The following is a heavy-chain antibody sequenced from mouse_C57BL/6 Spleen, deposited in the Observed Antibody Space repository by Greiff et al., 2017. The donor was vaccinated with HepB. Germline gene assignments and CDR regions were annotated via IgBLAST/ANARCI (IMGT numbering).Heavy chain of an antibody. V-gene: IGHV1-80*01. CDR2: IYPGDGDT. CDR1: GYAFSSYW. J-gene: IGHJ1*03. CDR3: ARGANWDRGYFDV. Sequence: VQLQQSGAELVKPGASVKISCKASGYAFSSYWMNWVKQRPGKGLEWIGQIYPGDGDTNYNGKFKGKATLTADKSSSTAYMQLSSLTSEDSAVYFCARGANWDRGYFDVWGTGTTVTVSS. D-gene: IGHD4-1*01.